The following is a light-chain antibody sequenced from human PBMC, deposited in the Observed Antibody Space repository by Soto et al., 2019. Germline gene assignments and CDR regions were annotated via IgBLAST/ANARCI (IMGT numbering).Light chain of an antibody. Sequence: IQLTQSPSSLSASVGDRVTITCRASQGLSSYLAWYQQKPGKAPKLLIYGASTRATGIPARFSGSGSGTEFTLTISSLQSEDFAVYYCQQYNNWPRTFGQGTRLEIK. CDR3: QQYNNWPRT. CDR1: QGLSSY. CDR2: GAS. J-gene: IGKJ5*01. V-gene: IGKV1-9*01.